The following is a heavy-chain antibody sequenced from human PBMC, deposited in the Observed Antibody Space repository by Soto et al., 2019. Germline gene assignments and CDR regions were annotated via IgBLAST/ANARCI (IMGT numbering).Heavy chain of an antibody. CDR2: IYRSGST. D-gene: IGHD6-19*01. V-gene: IGHV4-4*02. CDR3: ARGSVADDFDY. Sequence: QVQLQESGPGLVKPSGTLSLTCAVSGGSISRSNWWSWVRQPPGKGLEYIGEIYRSGSTHYNPSLKTRFTIPVDKSKTRFSLNLSSVTAADTAVYYCARGSVADDFDYWGRGTLVTVSS. J-gene: IGHJ4*02. CDR1: GGSISRSNW.